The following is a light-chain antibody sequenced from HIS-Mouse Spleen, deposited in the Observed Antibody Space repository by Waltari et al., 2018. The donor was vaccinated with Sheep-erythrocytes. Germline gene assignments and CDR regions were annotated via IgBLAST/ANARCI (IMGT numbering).Light chain of an antibody. Sequence: AIRMTQSPSSFSASTGDRVTITCRASTGISSYLAWYQQKPGKAPKRLIYAASTLQSGVPSRFSGSGSGTDFTLTISCLQSEDFATYYCQQYYSYPPLTFGGGTKVEIK. J-gene: IGKJ4*01. CDR2: AAS. V-gene: IGKV1-8*01. CDR1: TGISSY. CDR3: QQYYSYPPLT.